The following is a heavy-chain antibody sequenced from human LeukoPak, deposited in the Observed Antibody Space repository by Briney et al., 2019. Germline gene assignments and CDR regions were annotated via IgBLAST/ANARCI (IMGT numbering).Heavy chain of an antibody. D-gene: IGHD6-19*01. CDR3: ARIHGSGWYFDAFDM. CDR1: GFALSTSGVW. J-gene: IGHJ3*02. V-gene: IGHV2-70*01. CDR2: IDWDDDK. Sequence: GSGPTLVNPTQTLTLTFTFSGFALSTSGVWVSCIRQPPGKALEWLALIDWDDDKYYSKFLKTRLTIFKDNYKNQVVLTMTTMDPVDTATYYCARIHGSGWYFDAFDMWGQGTMVTVSS.